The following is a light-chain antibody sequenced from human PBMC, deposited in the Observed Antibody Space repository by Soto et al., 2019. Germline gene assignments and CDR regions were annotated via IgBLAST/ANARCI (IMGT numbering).Light chain of an antibody. V-gene: IGKV1-39*01. CDR1: QNIDNY. Sequence: DIQMTQSPSSLSASRGDRVTITCRASQNIDNYLNWYQQKPGKAPKLLIYATSTLQSGVPSRFSGSGSGTEFTLTISSLQAEDFATYLCQESYTTPAVSFGGGTKVDIK. CDR2: ATS. J-gene: IGKJ4*01. CDR3: QESYTTPAVS.